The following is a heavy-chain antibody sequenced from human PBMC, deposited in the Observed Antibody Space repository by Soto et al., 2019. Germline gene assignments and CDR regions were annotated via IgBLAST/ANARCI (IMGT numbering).Heavy chain of an antibody. CDR2: IYWDDDK. Sequence: QITLKESGPTLVKPTQTLTLTFTFSGFSLRTRGVGVGWILQPPGKALEWLALIYWDDDKRYSPSLKSRLPIPKDSSKNQVVLTKSNMDPVDTATYCWALQQLVSPTNEAFDIWGQGTMVTVSS. J-gene: IGHJ3*02. CDR1: GFSLRTRGVG. D-gene: IGHD6-13*01. CDR3: ALQQLVSPTNEAFDI. V-gene: IGHV2-5*02.